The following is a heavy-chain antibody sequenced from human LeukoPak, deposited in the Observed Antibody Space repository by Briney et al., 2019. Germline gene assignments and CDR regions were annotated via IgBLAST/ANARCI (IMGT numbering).Heavy chain of an antibody. CDR1: GGSISSGGYY. J-gene: IGHJ2*01. D-gene: IGHD4-17*01. Sequence: TSETLSLTCTVSGGSISSGGYYWSWIRQPPGKGLEWIGYIYHSGSTYYNPSLKSRVTISVDTSKNQFSLKLRSVTAADTAVYYCARDYGDIPPDWYYDLWGRGTLVTVSS. CDR3: ARDYGDIPPDWYYDL. CDR2: IYHSGST. V-gene: IGHV4-30-2*02.